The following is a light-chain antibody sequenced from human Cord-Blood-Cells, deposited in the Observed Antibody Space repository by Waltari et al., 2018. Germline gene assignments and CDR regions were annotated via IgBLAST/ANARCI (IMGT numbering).Light chain of an antibody. CDR3: CSYAGSSTFKV. CDR2: EGS. V-gene: IGLV2-23*03. J-gene: IGLJ2*01. Sequence: QSALTQPASVSGSPGPSITLSCTGTSSDVGSYNLVSWYQQHPGKAPKLMIYEGSKRPSGVSNRFSGSKSGNTASLTISGLQAEDEADYYCCSYAGSSTFKVFGGGTKLTVL. CDR1: SSDVGSYNL.